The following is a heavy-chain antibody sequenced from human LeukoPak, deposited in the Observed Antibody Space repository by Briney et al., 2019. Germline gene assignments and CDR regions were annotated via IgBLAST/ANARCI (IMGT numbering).Heavy chain of an antibody. CDR1: GYTFTSYA. Sequence: SVKVSCKASGYTFTSYAMNWVRQAPGQGLEWMGGIIPMFGSANSAQKFQDRVTITADESTSTVYMELSSLRSGDTAVYYCARQKAYDLLTAAGYYFDFWGQGTLVTVSS. V-gene: IGHV1-69*13. D-gene: IGHD3-9*01. J-gene: IGHJ4*02. CDR2: IIPMFGSA. CDR3: ARQKAYDLLTAAGYYFDF.